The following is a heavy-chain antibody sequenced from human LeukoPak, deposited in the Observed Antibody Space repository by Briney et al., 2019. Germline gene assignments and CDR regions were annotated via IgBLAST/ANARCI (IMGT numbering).Heavy chain of an antibody. D-gene: IGHD1-1*01. CDR2: FYYSGST. Sequence: SETLSLTCTVSGGSISSYYWSWIRXPPGKXLEWIGYFYYSGSTNFNPSLKSRVTISVDTSKNQFSLKLSSVTAADTAVYYCAREGTAGTNLNWFDPWGQGTLVTVSS. V-gene: IGHV4-59*01. J-gene: IGHJ5*02. CDR3: AREGTAGTNLNWFDP. CDR1: GGSISSYY.